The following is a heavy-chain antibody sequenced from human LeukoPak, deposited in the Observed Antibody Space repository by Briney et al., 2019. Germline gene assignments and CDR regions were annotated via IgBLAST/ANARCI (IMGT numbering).Heavy chain of an antibody. CDR1: GFTFSAHH. J-gene: IGHJ4*02. D-gene: IGHD6-13*01. Sequence: GGSLRLSCATSGFTFSAHHMNWVRQAPGKGLEWVSSISSSSSYIYYADTVKGRFTISRDNAKNSLYLQMNSLRAEDTAVYYCARLAAPDYWGQGTLVTVSS. CDR3: ARLAAPDY. CDR2: ISSSSSYI. V-gene: IGHV3-21*01.